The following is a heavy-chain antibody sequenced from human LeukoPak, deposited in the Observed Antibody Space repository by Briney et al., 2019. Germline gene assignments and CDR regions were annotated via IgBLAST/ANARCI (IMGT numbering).Heavy chain of an antibody. CDR3: ARSGAYCGGDCYQDYYYYMDV. D-gene: IGHD2-21*02. J-gene: IGHJ6*03. Sequence: SETLSLTCTVSGGSISNYYWSWIRQPPGKELEWIGYIYYIGSTNYNPSLKRRVTISVDTSKNQFSLKLSSVTAADTAVYYCARSGAYCGGDCYQDYYYYMDVWGKGTTVTISS. CDR1: GGSISNYY. CDR2: IYYIGST. V-gene: IGHV4-59*01.